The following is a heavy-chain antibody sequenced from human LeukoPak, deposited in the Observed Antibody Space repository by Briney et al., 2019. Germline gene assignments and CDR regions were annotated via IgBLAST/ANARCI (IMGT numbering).Heavy chain of an antibody. CDR1: GFTFSSYE. CDR2: ISSSGSTI. J-gene: IGHJ4*02. Sequence: GGSLRLSCAASGFTFSSYEMHWVRQAPGKGLQWVSYISSSGSTIYYAGSVKGRFTISRDNAKNSLYLQMNSLRAEDTAVYYCARDVYNDDGINYWGQGTLVTVAS. CDR3: ARDVYNDDGINY. D-gene: IGHD3-3*01. V-gene: IGHV3-48*03.